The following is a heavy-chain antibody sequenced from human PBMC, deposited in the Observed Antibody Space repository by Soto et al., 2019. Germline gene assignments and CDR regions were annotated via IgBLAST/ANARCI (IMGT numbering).Heavy chain of an antibody. CDR2: ISAYNGNT. V-gene: IGHV1-18*01. D-gene: IGHD2-21*02. CDR3: ARDGVGGGDYVPY. CDR1: GGTFSSYA. J-gene: IGHJ4*02. Sequence: ASVKVSCKASGGTFSSYAISWVRQAPGQGLEWIGWISAYNGNTNYAQKLQGRVTMTTDTSTSTAYMELRSLRSDDTAVYYCARDGVGGGDYVPYWGQGTLVPVSS.